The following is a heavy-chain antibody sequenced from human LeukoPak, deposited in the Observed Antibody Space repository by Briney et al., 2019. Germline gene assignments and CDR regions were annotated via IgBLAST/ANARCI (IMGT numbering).Heavy chain of an antibody. V-gene: IGHV3-33*01. J-gene: IGHJ6*02. CDR2: IWSDGSTK. D-gene: IGHD6-13*01. CDR1: GFTFSSYA. CDR3: ARGQPPSYYDMDV. Sequence: PGGSLRLSCAASGFTFSSYAMHWVRQAPGKGLEWVAVIWSDGSTKYYADSVKGRFTISRDNSKNTLYLQMNSLRAEDTAVYYCARGQPPSYYDMDVWGQGTTGTASS.